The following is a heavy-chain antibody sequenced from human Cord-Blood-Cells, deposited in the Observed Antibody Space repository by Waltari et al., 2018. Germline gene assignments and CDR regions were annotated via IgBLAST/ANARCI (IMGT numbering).Heavy chain of an antibody. CDR3: ARGSLGYCSSTSCYEFDY. CDR2: MNPNSGNT. Sequence: QVQLVQSGAEVKKPGASVKVSCKASGYTFTSYDINWVRQATGQGLEWMGWMNPNSGNTGYAQKFQGRGTMTRNTSISTAYMELSSLRSEDTAVYYCARGSLGYCSSTSCYEFDYWGQGTLVTVSS. D-gene: IGHD2-2*01. V-gene: IGHV1-8*01. CDR1: GYTFTSYD. J-gene: IGHJ4*02.